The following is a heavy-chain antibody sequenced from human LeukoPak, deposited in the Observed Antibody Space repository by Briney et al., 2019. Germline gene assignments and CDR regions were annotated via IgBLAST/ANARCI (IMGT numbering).Heavy chain of an antibody. J-gene: IGHJ4*02. CDR3: AKDRANWAIDD. Sequence: GESLRLSCVASGFTFTDHPMNWVRQAPGKGLEWISYIGGDGIAFYADSVKGRFTASKDDARKSMYLQMNSLRVEDTAVYYCAKDRANWAIDDWGQGTQVTVS. D-gene: IGHD3-16*01. V-gene: IGHV3-69-1*01. CDR1: GFTFTDHP. CDR2: IGGDGIA.